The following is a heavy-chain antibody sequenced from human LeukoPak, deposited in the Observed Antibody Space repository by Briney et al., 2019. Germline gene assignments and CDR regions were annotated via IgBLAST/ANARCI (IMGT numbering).Heavy chain of an antibody. CDR2: INPNGGST. CDR3: ARDLEDYYDSSGYYLCY. V-gene: IGHV1-46*01. J-gene: IGHJ4*02. CDR1: GYTFTSYY. D-gene: IGHD3-22*01. Sequence: ASVKVSCKASGYTFTSYYMHWVRQAPGQGLEWMGIINPNGGSTSYAQKFQGRVTMTRDTSTSTVYMELSSLRSEDTAVYYCARDLEDYYDSSGYYLCYWGQGTLVTVSS.